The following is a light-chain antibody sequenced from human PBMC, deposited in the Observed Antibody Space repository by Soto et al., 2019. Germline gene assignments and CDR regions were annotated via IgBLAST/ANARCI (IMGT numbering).Light chain of an antibody. V-gene: IGKV1-6*01. CDR1: QDIRND. CDR2: AAS. J-gene: IGKJ3*01. CDR3: LQANNYPFT. Sequence: AIQMTQSPSSLSASVGDRVTITCRASQDIRNDLGWYQQKPGQAPNLLIFAASTLQIGVPSRFSGSGSGTDFTRTISSLQPEDFATYYCLQANNYPFTVGPGTKVDVK.